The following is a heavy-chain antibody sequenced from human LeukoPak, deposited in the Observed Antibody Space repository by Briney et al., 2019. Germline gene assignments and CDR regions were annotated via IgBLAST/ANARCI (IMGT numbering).Heavy chain of an antibody. CDR1: GFTFSSYA. V-gene: IGHV3-30*04. CDR2: ISYDGSNK. CDR3: AKGRLGVDY. Sequence: PGGSLRLSCAASGFTFSSYAMHWVRQAPGKGLEWVAVISYDGSNKYYADSVKGRFTISRDNSKNTLYLQMNTLRAEDTAVYYCAKGRLGVDYWGQGTLVTVSS. J-gene: IGHJ4*02. D-gene: IGHD4-11*01.